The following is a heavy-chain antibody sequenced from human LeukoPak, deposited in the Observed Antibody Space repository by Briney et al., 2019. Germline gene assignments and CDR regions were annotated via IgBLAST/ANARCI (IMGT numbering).Heavy chain of an antibody. CDR3: ARDRGSGSLTNYFDY. Sequence: GGSLRLSCAASGFTFSNYWMHWVRQAPGKGLVWVSRINSDGSSTGYADSVKGRFTISRDNAKNTLYLQMNSLRAEDTAVYYCARDRGSGSLTNYFDYWGQGTLVTVSS. J-gene: IGHJ4*02. D-gene: IGHD3-10*01. CDR1: GFTFSNYW. V-gene: IGHV3-74*01. CDR2: INSDGSST.